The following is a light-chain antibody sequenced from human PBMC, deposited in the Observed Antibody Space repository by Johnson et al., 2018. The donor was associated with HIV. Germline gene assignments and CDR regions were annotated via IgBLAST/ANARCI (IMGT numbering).Light chain of an antibody. J-gene: IGLJ1*01. CDR1: SSNIGNNR. V-gene: IGLV1-51*01. CDR3: GTWDNSLSAYV. Sequence: QSVFTQPPSVSAAPGQKVTISCSGSSSNIGNNRVSWYQQLPGTAPKLLIYDNNKRPSGIPDRFSGSKSGTSATLGITGLQTGDEADYYCGTWDNSLSAYVFGTGTKVTVL. CDR2: DNN.